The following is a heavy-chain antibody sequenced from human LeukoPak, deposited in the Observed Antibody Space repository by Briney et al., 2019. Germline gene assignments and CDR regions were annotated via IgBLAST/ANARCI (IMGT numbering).Heavy chain of an antibody. CDR2: ISYDGSSK. Sequence: GGSLRRSCAASGFIFTTYTMHWVRQAPGKGLEWVAIISYDGSSKYYADSVKGRFTISRDSSTLYLQMNSLRPEDTAVYYCAREYSSGYYRTFDFWGQGSLLTVSS. V-gene: IGHV3-30-3*01. CDR1: GFIFTTYT. J-gene: IGHJ4*02. CDR3: AREYSSGYYRTFDF. D-gene: IGHD3-22*01.